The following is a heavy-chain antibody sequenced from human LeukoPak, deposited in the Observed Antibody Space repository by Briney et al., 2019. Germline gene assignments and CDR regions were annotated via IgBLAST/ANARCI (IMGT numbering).Heavy chain of an antibody. CDR3: ARGIVPGVVAATSKGPKYYYMDV. V-gene: IGHV4-39*07. J-gene: IGHJ6*03. CDR2: IYYSGST. D-gene: IGHD2-15*01. CDR1: GGSISSSSYY. Sequence: SETLSLTCTVSGGSISSSSYYWGWIRQPPGKGLEWIGSIYYSGSTYYNPSLKSRFTISVDTSKNQFSLKLSSVTAADTAVYYCARGIVPGVVAATSKGPKYYYMDVWGKGTTVTVSS.